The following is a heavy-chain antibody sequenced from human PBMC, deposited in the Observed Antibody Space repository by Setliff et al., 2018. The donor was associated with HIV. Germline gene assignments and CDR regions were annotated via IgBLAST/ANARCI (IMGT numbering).Heavy chain of an antibody. J-gene: IGHJ6*03. CDR3: ARRAGYTSSWYREDYFYMDV. V-gene: IGHV3-13*01. Sequence: GGSLRLSCAASGFTFSSYDMHWVRQASGKGLEWVSTVGTAGDTYYPGSVKGRFTISRENARDSLYLQMNSLRAGDTAVYYCARRAGYTSSWYREDYFYMDVWGKGTTVTVSS. CDR1: GFTFSSYD. CDR2: VGTAGDT. D-gene: IGHD6-13*01.